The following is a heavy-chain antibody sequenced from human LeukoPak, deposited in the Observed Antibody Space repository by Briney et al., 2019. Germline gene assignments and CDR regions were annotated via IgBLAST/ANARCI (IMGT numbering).Heavy chain of an antibody. CDR1: GYSISSGYY. J-gene: IGHJ6*03. D-gene: IGHD1-1*01. CDR3: ARERSGTASWDYYMDV. Sequence: PSETLSLTCTVSGYSISSGYYWGWIRQPPGKGLEWIGSIYHSGSTYYNPSLKSRVTISVDTSKNQFSLKLSSVTAADTAVYYCARERSGTASWDYYMDVWGKGTTVTVSS. CDR2: IYHSGST. V-gene: IGHV4-38-2*02.